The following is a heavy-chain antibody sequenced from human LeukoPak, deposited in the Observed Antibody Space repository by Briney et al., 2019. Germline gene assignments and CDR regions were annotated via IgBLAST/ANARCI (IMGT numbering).Heavy chain of an antibody. CDR3: ASSQGFAYYYYMDV. D-gene: IGHD2-21*01. CDR1: GFTFSSYS. J-gene: IGHJ6*03. CDR2: ISSSSSYI. Sequence: GGSLRLSCAASGFTFSSYSMNWVRQAPGKGLEWVSSISSSSSYIYYADSVKGRFTISRDNAKNSLYLQMNSLRAEDTAVYYCASSQGFAYYYYMDVWGKGTTVTVSS. V-gene: IGHV3-21*01.